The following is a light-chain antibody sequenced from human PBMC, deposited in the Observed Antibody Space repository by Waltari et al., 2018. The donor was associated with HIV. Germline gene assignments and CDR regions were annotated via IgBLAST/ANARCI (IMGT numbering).Light chain of an antibody. V-gene: IGKV2-28*01. J-gene: IGKJ4*01. CDR1: QSLLHSNGYNY. CDR2: LGS. CDR3: MQALQTPPT. Sequence: DIVMTQSPLSLPVTPGEPASISCRSSQSLLHSNGYNYLDWYLQKPGQSPQLLIYLGSNRSSGVPYRFSGSGSGTDFTLKISRVEAEDVVVYYGMQALQTPPTFGGGTKVEIK.